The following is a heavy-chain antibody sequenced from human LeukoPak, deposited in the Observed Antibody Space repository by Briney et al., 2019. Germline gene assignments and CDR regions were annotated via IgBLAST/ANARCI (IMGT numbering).Heavy chain of an antibody. CDR3: ARRGGLRWYPERVGWFAP. Sequence: ASVKVSCKASGYTFTSYDINWVRQATGQGLEWMGWMNPNSGNTGYAQKSQGRVTMTRNTSISTAYMELSSLRSADTAVYYCARRGGLRWYPERVGWFAPWGQGTLVTVSS. CDR2: MNPNSGNT. CDR1: GYTFTSYD. D-gene: IGHD4-23*01. V-gene: IGHV1-8*01. J-gene: IGHJ5*02.